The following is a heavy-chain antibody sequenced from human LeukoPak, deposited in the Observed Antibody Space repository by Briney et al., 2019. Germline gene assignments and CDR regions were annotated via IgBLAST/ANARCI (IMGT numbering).Heavy chain of an antibody. CDR2: INHSGST. V-gene: IGHV4-34*01. CDR1: GGSFSGYY. J-gene: IGHJ6*03. D-gene: IGHD5-12*01. CDR3: ARVGIDSGYDYGYYYYYMDV. Sequence: SSETLSLTCAVYGGSFSGYYWSWIRQPPGKGLEWIGEINHSGSTNYNPSLKSRVTISVDTSKNQFSLKLSSVTAADTAVYYCARVGIDSGYDYGYYYYYMDVWGKGTTVTVSS.